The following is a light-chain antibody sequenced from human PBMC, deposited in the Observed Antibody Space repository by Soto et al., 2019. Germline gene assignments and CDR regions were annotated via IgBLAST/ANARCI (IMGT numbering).Light chain of an antibody. CDR2: EVS. V-gene: IGLV2-23*02. CDR1: SSDVGSYNL. J-gene: IGLJ1*01. CDR3: CSYAGSSTFYV. Sequence: QSVLTQPASVSGSPGQSITISCTGTSSDVGSYNLVSWYQQHPGKAPKLMIYEVSKRPSEVSNRFSGSKSGNTASLTISGLQAEDEADYYCCSYAGSSTFYVFGTGNKVTVL.